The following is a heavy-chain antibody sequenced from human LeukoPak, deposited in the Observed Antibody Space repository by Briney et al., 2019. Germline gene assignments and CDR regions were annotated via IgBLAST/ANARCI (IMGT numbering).Heavy chain of an antibody. D-gene: IGHD4-17*01. J-gene: IGHJ4*02. V-gene: IGHV3-21*01. CDR2: ISSSSSYI. CDR3: ARTMTTVTFDN. CDR1: GFTFSSYG. Sequence: GGSLRLSCAASGFTFSSYGMNWVRQAPGKGLEWVSSISSSSSYIYYADSVKGRFTISRDNAKNSLYLQMNSLRAEDTAVYYCARTMTTVTFDNWGQGTLVTVSS.